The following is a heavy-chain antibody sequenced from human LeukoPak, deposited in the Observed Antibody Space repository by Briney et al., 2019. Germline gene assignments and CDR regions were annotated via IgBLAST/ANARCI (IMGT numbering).Heavy chain of an antibody. D-gene: IGHD6-13*01. J-gene: IGHJ3*02. CDR1: GLTVSSNY. V-gene: IGHV3-53*01. Sequence: GGSLRLSCAASGLTVSSNYIRWVRQAPGKGLEWVSVIYSSGSTYYADSVKGRFTISRDNSENTLYLQMNSLRAEDTALYYCAKYWAAAGTSAFDIWGQGTTVTVSS. CDR3: AKYWAAAGTSAFDI. CDR2: IYSSGST.